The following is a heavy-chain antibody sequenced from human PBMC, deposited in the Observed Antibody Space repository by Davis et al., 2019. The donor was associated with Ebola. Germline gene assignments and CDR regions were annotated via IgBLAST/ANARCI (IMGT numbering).Heavy chain of an antibody. D-gene: IGHD1-26*01. J-gene: IGHJ4*02. V-gene: IGHV3-23*01. CDR1: GFTFSNYG. CDR2: ISDSGGNT. Sequence: GESLKISCAASGFTFSNYGMNWVRQAPGKGLEWVSGISDSGGNTHYADSVKGRFTISRDNSKNTLYLQMNSLRAEDTAVYYCAGGGGSYAYFPYWGQGTLVTVSS. CDR3: AGGGGSYAYFPY.